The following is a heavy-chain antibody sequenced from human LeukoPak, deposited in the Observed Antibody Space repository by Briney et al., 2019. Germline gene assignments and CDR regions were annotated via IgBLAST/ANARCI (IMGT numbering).Heavy chain of an antibody. Sequence: SETLSLTCTVSGGSIISGSYYWSWIRQPAGKGLEWIGRIYTSGSTNYNPSLKSRVTISVDTSKNQFSLKLSSVTAAGTAVYYCARHSSGASSPLGFDYWGQGTLVTVSS. CDR3: ARHSSGASSPLGFDY. V-gene: IGHV4-61*02. CDR1: GGSIISGSYY. J-gene: IGHJ4*02. CDR2: IYTSGST. D-gene: IGHD2-15*01.